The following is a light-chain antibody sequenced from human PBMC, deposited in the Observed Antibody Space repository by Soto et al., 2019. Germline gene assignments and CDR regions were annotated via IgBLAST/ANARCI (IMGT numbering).Light chain of an antibody. Sequence: DIQMTQSPSSLSASVGDRVTITCQASQDISNYLNWYQQKPGKAPKLLIYDASNLETGVSSRFSGSGSGTDFTFTISSMQPEYIATYYCQPYDNLPTLTFGGGTKVEIK. CDR3: QPYDNLPTLT. CDR2: DAS. V-gene: IGKV1-33*01. J-gene: IGKJ4*01. CDR1: QDISNY.